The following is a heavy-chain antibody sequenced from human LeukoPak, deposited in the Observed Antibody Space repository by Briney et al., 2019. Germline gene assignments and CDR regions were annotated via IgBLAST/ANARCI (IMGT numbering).Heavy chain of an antibody. Sequence: PGGSLRLSCAASGFTFGTYRMSWVRQAPGKGLEWVANIKQDGSEKYYVDSVKGRFTISRDNAKNSLYLQVNSLRAEDTALYYCTRSVVRVGVTYYYYGMDVWGQGTTVTVSS. CDR3: TRSVVRVGVTYYYYGMDV. V-gene: IGHV3-7*01. J-gene: IGHJ6*02. D-gene: IGHD3-10*01. CDR2: IKQDGSEK. CDR1: GFTFGTYR.